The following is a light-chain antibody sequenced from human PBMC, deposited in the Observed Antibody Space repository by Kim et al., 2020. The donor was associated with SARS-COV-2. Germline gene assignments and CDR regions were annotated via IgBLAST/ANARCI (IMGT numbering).Light chain of an antibody. V-gene: IGLV3-19*01. CDR3: NSRDSSGNHPGV. Sequence: GQTVRITCQGDSLRSYYASWYQQKPGQAPLLVIYGKNNRPSGIPDRFSGSSSGNTASLTITGAQAEDEADYYCNSRDSSGNHPGVFGGGTQLTVL. CDR1: SLRSYY. CDR2: GKN. J-gene: IGLJ3*02.